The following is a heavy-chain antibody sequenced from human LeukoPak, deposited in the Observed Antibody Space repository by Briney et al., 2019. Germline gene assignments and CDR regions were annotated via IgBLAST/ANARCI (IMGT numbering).Heavy chain of an antibody. D-gene: IGHD5-18*01. Sequence: SETLSLTCTVSGGSISSYYWNWIRQPPGKGLEWIGYILYSGRTNYNPSLKSRVTLSVDTSKNWFSLRLTSVTAADTAVYYCARGQKYTSGYRVTELGSRYSDYWGQGARVTVSP. CDR3: ARGQKYTSGYRVTELGSRYSDY. CDR1: GGSISSYY. V-gene: IGHV4-59*01. CDR2: ILYSGRT. J-gene: IGHJ4*02.